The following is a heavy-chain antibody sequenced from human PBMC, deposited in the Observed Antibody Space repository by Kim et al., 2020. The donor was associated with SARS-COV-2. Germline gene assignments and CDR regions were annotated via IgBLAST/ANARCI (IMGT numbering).Heavy chain of an antibody. CDR2: ISESGDDT. Sequence: GGSLRLSCAASGFTFSNSAMTWVRQAPGKGLEWVSGISESGDDTYYADSVKGRFTISRDNSKNTLHIQMSSLRVEDTAVYYCAKPFVSGSYSPDQWGQGTLVTVSS. CDR3: AKPFVSGSYSPDQ. V-gene: IGHV3-23*01. J-gene: IGHJ4*02. CDR1: GFTFSNSA. D-gene: IGHD3-10*01.